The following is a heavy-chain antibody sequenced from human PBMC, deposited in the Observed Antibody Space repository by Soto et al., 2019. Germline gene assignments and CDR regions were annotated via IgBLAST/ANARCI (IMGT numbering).Heavy chain of an antibody. CDR1: GYTFTSYG. V-gene: IGHV1-18*01. CDR3: ARDLRYFAWLFSRHDYYGMDV. J-gene: IGHJ6*02. Sequence: QVQLVQSGAEVKKPGASVKVSCKASGYTFTSYGISWVRQAPGQGLEWMGWISAYNGNTNYAQKLQGRVTMTTDTSTXXAXMXQRSLRSDDTAVYYCARDLRYFAWLFSRHDYYGMDVWGQGTTVTVSS. D-gene: IGHD3-9*01. CDR2: ISAYNGNT.